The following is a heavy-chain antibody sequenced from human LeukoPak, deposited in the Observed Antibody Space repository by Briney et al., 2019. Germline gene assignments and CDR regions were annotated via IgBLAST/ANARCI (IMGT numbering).Heavy chain of an antibody. CDR1: GGSFSGYY. Sequence: SETLSLTCAVYGGSFSGYYWSWIRQPPGKGLEWIGEINHSGSTNYNPSLKSRVTMSVDTSKNQFSLKLSSVTAADTAVYYCARDKDSSSWYFDYWGQGTLVTVSS. D-gene: IGHD6-13*01. CDR3: ARDKDSSSWYFDY. CDR2: INHSGST. J-gene: IGHJ4*02. V-gene: IGHV4-34*01.